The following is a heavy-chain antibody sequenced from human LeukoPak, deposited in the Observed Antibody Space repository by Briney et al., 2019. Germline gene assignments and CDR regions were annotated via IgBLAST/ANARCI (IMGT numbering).Heavy chain of an antibody. J-gene: IGHJ5*02. CDR1: GFTFSDYY. D-gene: IGHD5-12*01. Sequence: PGGSLRLSCAASGFTFSDYYMSWIRQAPGKGLEWVSYISSSSSYTNYADSVKGRFTISRDNAKNSLYLQMNSLRAEDTAVYYSARAQTLYSGYDSNWFDPWGQGTLVTVSS. CDR2: ISSSSSYT. V-gene: IGHV3-11*06. CDR3: ARAQTLYSGYDSNWFDP.